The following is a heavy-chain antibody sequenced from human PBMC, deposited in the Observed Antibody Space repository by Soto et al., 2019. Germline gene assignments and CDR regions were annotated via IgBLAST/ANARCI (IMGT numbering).Heavy chain of an antibody. CDR2: IIPIFGTA. J-gene: IGHJ6*02. V-gene: IGHV1-69*13. Sequence: SVKVSCKASGGTFSSYAISWVRQAPGQGLEWMGGIIPIFGTANYAQKFRGRVTITADEPTSTAYMELSSLRSEDTAVYYCARSVTTGDYYYYGMDVWGQGTTVTVSS. D-gene: IGHD4-17*01. CDR3: ARSVTTGDYYYYGMDV. CDR1: GGTFSSYA.